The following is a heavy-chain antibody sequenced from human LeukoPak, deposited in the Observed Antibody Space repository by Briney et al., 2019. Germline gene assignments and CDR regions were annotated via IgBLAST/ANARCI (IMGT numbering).Heavy chain of an antibody. V-gene: IGHV3-23*01. CDR1: GFTFSSYA. CDR2: ISVGGIT. CDR3: AKHLAYSRQSPDY. J-gene: IGHJ4*02. Sequence: PGGSLRLSCAASGFTFSSYAMSWVRQAPGKGLEWVSAISVGGITYYADSVKGRFTISRDNSKNTLYLQMNSLRAEDTAVYYCAKHLAYSRQSPDYWGQGTLVTVSS. D-gene: IGHD6-13*01.